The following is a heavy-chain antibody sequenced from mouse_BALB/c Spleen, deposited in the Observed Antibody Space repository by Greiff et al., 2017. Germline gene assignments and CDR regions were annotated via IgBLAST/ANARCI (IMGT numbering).Heavy chain of an antibody. V-gene: IGHV5-6-5*01. J-gene: IGHJ4*01. D-gene: IGHD2-1*01. CDR3: ARGRGNWAMDY. Sequence: EVHLVESGGGLVKPGGSLKLSCAASGFTFSSYAMSWVRQTPEKRLEWVASISSGGSTYYPDSVKGRFTISRDNARNILYLQMSSLRSEDTAMYYCARGRGNWAMDYWGQGTSVTVSS. CDR2: ISSGGST. CDR1: GFTFSSYA.